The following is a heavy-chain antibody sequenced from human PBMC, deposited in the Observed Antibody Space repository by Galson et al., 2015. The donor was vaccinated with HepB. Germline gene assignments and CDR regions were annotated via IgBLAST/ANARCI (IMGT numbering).Heavy chain of an antibody. CDR3: ARIDCTTTSCYFFYFDY. Sequence: SVKVSCKASGYTFSNSAIHWVRQAPGQRLEWMGWINGGDGDTKYSQKFQGRVTLSRDTSATTAYMELRRLRSEDTAVYYCARIDCTTTSCYFFYFDYWGLGTLVTVSS. J-gene: IGHJ4*02. D-gene: IGHD2-2*01. V-gene: IGHV1-3*01. CDR1: GYTFSNSA. CDR2: INGGDGDT.